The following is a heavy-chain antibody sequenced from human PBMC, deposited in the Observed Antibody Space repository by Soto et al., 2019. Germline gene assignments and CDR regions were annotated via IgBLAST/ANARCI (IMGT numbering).Heavy chain of an antibody. CDR3: AKWAVAGHPTYYYDYGMDV. Sequence: QVQLLQSGAEVKKPGSSVRVSCEASGGTFRTYAISWVRQAPGQGLEWMGEIIPIFGKVNYAQKFQSRVTITATDSTTTVYMYLRSQRSEDTAVYYCAKWAVAGHPTYYYDYGMDVWGQGTTVTFSS. V-gene: IGHV1-69*12. CDR2: IIPIFGKV. D-gene: IGHD6-19*01. J-gene: IGHJ6*02. CDR1: GGTFRTYA.